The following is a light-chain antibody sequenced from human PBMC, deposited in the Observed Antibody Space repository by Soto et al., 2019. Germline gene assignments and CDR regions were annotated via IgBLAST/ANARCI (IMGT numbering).Light chain of an antibody. CDR2: KAS. CDR1: QTISSW. V-gene: IGKV1-5*03. J-gene: IGKJ1*01. CDR3: QQYNSYSEA. Sequence: DMQTTGSRSTLSGSVGVRVTITCLASQTISSWLAWYQRKPGKAPKLLIYKASTLKSGVPSRFSGSGSGTEFTLTISSLQPDDFATYYCQQYNSYSEAFGQGTKVDIK.